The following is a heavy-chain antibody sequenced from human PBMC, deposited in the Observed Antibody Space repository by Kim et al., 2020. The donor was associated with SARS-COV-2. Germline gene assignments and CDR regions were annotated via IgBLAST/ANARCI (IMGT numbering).Heavy chain of an antibody. CDR1: GFTFSGSA. CDR3: TGPFGLDAFDI. V-gene: IGHV3-73*01. Sequence: GGSLRLSCTASGFTFSGSAMHWVRQASGKGLEWVGRIRSKANSYATAYAASVKGRFTISRDDSKNTAYLQMNSLKTEDTAVYYCTGPFGLDAFDIWGQGTMVTVSS. J-gene: IGHJ3*02. D-gene: IGHD3-10*01. CDR2: IRSKANSYAT.